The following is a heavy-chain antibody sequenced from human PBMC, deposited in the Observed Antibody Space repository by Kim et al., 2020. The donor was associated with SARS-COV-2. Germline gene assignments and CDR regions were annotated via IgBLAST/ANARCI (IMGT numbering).Heavy chain of an antibody. Sequence: PPLKGRVTISVDTSKNQFSLKLSSVTAADTAVYYCARGNSSFYYYYGMDVWGQGTTVTVSS. V-gene: IGHV4-59*09. CDR3: ARGNSSFYYYYGMDV. D-gene: IGHD6-13*01. J-gene: IGHJ6*02.